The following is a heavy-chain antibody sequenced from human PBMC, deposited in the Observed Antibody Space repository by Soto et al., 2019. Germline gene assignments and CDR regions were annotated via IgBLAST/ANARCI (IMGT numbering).Heavy chain of an antibody. Sequence: GGSLRLSCAASGFTFNNAWMSWVRQAPGKGLEWVGRIKNKMDGGTADYPAPVKGRFTVSRDDSRNTVYLQMNSLKIEDTAIYYCLTDPFNDYNNYEGWDHWGRGTLVTVSS. J-gene: IGHJ4*02. D-gene: IGHD4-4*01. CDR1: GFTFNNAW. V-gene: IGHV3-15*01. CDR3: LTDPFNDYNNYEGWDH. CDR2: IKNKMDGGTA.